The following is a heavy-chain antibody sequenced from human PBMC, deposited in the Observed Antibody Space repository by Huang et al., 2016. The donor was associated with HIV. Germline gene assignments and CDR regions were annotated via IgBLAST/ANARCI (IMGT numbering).Heavy chain of an antibody. CDR1: GYNFSSHW. J-gene: IGHJ3*02. V-gene: IGHV5-51*01. CDR3: ARHIHGDDLPNNGFDI. Sequence: ELQLVQSGAEVKKPGESLKISCKTSGYNFSSHWIGWVRQMPGKGLEGMGIIYPGYSDTIYRPSFRGQLTISADKSITTAYLHWSSRKASDTAMCYCARHIHGDDLPNNGFDIWGQGTMVTVSS. CDR2: IYPGYSDT.